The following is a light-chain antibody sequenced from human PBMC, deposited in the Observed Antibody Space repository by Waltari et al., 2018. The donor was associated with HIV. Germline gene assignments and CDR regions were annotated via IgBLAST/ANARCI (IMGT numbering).Light chain of an antibody. J-gene: IGLJ2*01. Sequence: QSALNQPASVSGSPGQSITISCTGTSSDVGGYNLVSWYQQHPGKAPKLMIYEVSKRPSGVSNRFSGSKSGNTASLTISGLQAEDEADYYCCAYAGSTTYVIFGGGTKLTVL. CDR1: SSDVGGYNL. V-gene: IGLV2-23*02. CDR3: CAYAGSTTYVI. CDR2: EVS.